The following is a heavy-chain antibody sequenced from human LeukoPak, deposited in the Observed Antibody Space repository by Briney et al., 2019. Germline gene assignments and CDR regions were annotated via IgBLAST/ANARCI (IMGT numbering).Heavy chain of an antibody. CDR2: VYFNGDT. Sequence: PSETLSLTCTVSGDSISSSSYNWGWIRQPPGKGLEGVGNVYFNGDTYYNPSLKSRVAISVDTSKNQFSLNLRSVTAADTAVYYCERQGGGGRAFDIWGQGTMVTVSS. CDR1: GDSISSSSYN. V-gene: IGHV4-39*01. J-gene: IGHJ3*02. CDR3: ERQGGGGRAFDI. D-gene: IGHD6-25*01.